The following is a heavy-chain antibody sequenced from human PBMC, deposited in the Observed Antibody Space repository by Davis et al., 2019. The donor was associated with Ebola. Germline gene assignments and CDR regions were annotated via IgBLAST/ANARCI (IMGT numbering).Heavy chain of an antibody. V-gene: IGHV3-53*01. D-gene: IGHD1-1*01. CDR1: GFTVSSNY. J-gene: IGHJ6*02. Sequence: GESLKISCAASGFTVSSNYMSSVRQAPGKGLEWVSVISSGGSTYYADSVKGRFTISRDNSKNTLYLQMNSLRAEDTAVYYCARDLERRANYYGMDVWGQGTTVTVSS. CDR2: ISSGGST. CDR3: ARDLERRANYYGMDV.